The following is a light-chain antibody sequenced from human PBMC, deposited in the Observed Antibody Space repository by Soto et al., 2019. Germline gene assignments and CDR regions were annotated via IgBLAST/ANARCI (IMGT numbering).Light chain of an antibody. CDR3: SSYTSSSTDV. J-gene: IGLJ1*01. CDR1: SSDVGDYNY. Sequence: QSALTQPASVSGSPGQSITISCTGTSSDVGDYNYVSCYQQHPGKAPKVMIYDVSNRPSGVSNRFSGSKSGNTASLTISGLQAEDEADYYCSSYTSSSTDVFGTGTKVTVL. CDR2: DVS. V-gene: IGLV2-14*01.